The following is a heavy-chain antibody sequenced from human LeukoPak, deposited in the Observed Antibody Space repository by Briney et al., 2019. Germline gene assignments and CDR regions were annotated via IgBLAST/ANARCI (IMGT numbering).Heavy chain of an antibody. Sequence: SETLSLTCTVSGGSISSYYWSWIRQPPGKGLEWIGYIHYSGSTNYNPSLKSRVTISVDTSKNQFSLKLSSVTAADTAVYYCARQYSGYLRNWFDPWGQGTLVTVSS. J-gene: IGHJ5*02. D-gene: IGHD5-12*01. CDR2: IHYSGST. CDR1: GGSISSYY. V-gene: IGHV4-59*08. CDR3: ARQYSGYLRNWFDP.